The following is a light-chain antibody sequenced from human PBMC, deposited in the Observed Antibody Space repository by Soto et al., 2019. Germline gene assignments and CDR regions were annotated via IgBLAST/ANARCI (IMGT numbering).Light chain of an antibody. J-gene: IGLJ1*01. V-gene: IGLV2-14*01. CDR1: SSDVGGYHY. CDR2: DVS. Sequence: ALNEPASVSGSPGQWITISCTGTSSDVGGYHYVSWYQQYPGKAPKVMIYDVSNRPSGVSNRFSGSKSGNTASLTISGLQAEDEADYYCSSYTPSSTYVFGTGTKVTVL. CDR3: SSYTPSSTYV.